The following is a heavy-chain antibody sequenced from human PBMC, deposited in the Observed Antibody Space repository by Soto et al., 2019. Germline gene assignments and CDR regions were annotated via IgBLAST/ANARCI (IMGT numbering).Heavy chain of an antibody. V-gene: IGHV4-38-2*01. Sequence: SETVSLTCAVSGYSISSGYYWGWIRQPQGKGLEWIGSMYRSGSTYYNPSLKSRVTISVDTSKNQFSLKLSSVTAADTAVYYCARVEHYYYYGMDVCGQGTTVTVSS. CDR1: GYSISSGYY. CDR3: ARVEHYYYYGMDV. CDR2: MYRSGST. D-gene: IGHD1-1*01. J-gene: IGHJ6*02.